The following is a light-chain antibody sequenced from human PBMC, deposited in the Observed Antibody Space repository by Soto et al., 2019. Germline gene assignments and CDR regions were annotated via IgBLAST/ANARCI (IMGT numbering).Light chain of an antibody. V-gene: IGLV2-23*02. Sequence: QSALTQPASVSGSPGQSITISCTGASSDIGSYDLVSWYQQNPGKTPRLIIYEVNKRPWGVSNRFSGYKSGNTASLTISGLQAEDEADYYCCSYTSSNTLVFGGGTKVTVL. CDR1: SSDIGSYDL. CDR2: EVN. J-gene: IGLJ2*01. CDR3: CSYTSSNTLV.